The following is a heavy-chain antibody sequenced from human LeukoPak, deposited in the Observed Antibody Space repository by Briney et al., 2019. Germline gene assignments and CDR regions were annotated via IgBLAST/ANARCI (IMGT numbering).Heavy chain of an antibody. CDR1: GGSISSYY. V-gene: IGHV4-4*07. D-gene: IGHD3-10*01. CDR2: VYTSGST. Sequence: SETLSLTCTVSGGSISSYYWGWIRQPAGKGLEWIGRVYTSGSTNYNPSLKSRVTMSVDTSKNQFSLKLSSVTAADTAVYYCARGDFSGSGTYYNRDYYGMDVWGQGTTVTVSS. J-gene: IGHJ6*02. CDR3: ARGDFSGSGTYYNRDYYGMDV.